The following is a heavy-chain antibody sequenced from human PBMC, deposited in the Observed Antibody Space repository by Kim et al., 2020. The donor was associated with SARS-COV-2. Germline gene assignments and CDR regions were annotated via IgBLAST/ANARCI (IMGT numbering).Heavy chain of an antibody. V-gene: IGHV3-23*01. D-gene: IGHD3-22*01. CDR3: AKSLRSSSGYCDD. Sequence: YAYSMKGRFTISRYNSKIPLYLQMNSLRAEDTAVYDCAKSLRSSSGYCDDWGQGTLVTVSS. J-gene: IGHJ4*02.